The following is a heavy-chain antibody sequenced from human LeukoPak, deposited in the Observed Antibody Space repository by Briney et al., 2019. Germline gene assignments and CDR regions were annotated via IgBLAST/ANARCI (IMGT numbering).Heavy chain of an antibody. CDR2: INPNSGGT. Sequence: ASVKVSCKASGYTFTGYYMHWVRQAPGQGLEWMGWINPNSGGTNYAQKFQGRVTMTRDTSISTAYMELSRLRSDDTAVYCCAKPLYDFWSGYYNYWGQGTLVTVSS. CDR1: GYTFTGYY. J-gene: IGHJ4*02. V-gene: IGHV1-2*02. D-gene: IGHD3-3*01. CDR3: AKPLYDFWSGYYNY.